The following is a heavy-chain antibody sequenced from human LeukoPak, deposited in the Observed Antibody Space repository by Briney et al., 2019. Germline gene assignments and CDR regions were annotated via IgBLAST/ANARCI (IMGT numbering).Heavy chain of an antibody. CDR1: GGTFSSYA. V-gene: IGHV1-69*01. CDR2: IIPIFGTA. D-gene: IGHD1-26*01. J-gene: IGHJ3*02. CDR3: ARESVSAGASDAFDI. Sequence: SVKVSCKASGGTFSSYAISWVRQAPGQGLEWMGGIIPIFGTANYAQKFQGRGTITPDESTSTDYMQLSRLRTDDTAVCYGARESVSAGASDAFDIWGQGTMATVSS.